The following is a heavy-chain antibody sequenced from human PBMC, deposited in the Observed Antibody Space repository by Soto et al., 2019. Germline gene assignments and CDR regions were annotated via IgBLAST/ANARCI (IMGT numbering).Heavy chain of an antibody. Sequence: QVQLQQWGAGLLKPSETLSLTCAVYGGSFSGYYWSWIRQPPGKGLEWIGEINHSGGTNYNPSLKSRVTISVDTSKNQFSLKLSSVTAADTAVYYCARGLHLTAHITSYLPFYYYYGMDVWGQGTTVTVSS. V-gene: IGHV4-34*01. D-gene: IGHD1-26*01. J-gene: IGHJ6*02. CDR3: ARGLHLTAHITSYLPFYYYYGMDV. CDR2: INHSGGT. CDR1: GGSFSGYY.